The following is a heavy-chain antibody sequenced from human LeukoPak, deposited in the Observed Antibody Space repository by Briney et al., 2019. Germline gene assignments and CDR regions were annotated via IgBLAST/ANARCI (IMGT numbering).Heavy chain of an antibody. D-gene: IGHD3-9*01. CDR2: ISYEGSNK. Sequence: GGSLRLSCAACGFTFSSYAMHWVRQAPGKGLEWVAVISYEGSNKYYADSVKGRFTIYRDNSKNTLYLQMNSLRAEDTAVYYCARDGRYFDWLFSFDYWGQGTLVTVSS. J-gene: IGHJ4*02. CDR3: ARDGRYFDWLFSFDY. CDR1: GFTFSSYA. V-gene: IGHV3-30*04.